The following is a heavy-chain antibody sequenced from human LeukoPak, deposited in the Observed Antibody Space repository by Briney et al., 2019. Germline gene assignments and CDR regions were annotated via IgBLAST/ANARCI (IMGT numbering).Heavy chain of an antibody. CDR3: STFRRDYGDSYHFDY. CDR2: IYYSGST. D-gene: IGHD4-17*01. V-gene: IGHV4-59*12. J-gene: IGHJ4*02. CDR1: GGSISSYY. Sequence: PSETLSLTCTVSGGSISSYYWSWIRQPPGKGLEWIGYIYYSGSTNYNPSLKSRVTISVDTSKNQFSLKLSSVTAADTAVYYCSTFRRDYGDSYHFDYWGQGTLVTVSS.